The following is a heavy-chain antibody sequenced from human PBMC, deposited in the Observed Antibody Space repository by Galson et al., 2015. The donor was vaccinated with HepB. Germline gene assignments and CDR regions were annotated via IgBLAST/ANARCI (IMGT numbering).Heavy chain of an antibody. CDR2: ISYDGSNK. V-gene: IGHV3-30-3*01. CDR3: AREISGGDYVYYYYYYGMDV. CDR1: GFTFSSYA. D-gene: IGHD4-17*01. J-gene: IGHJ6*02. Sequence: SLRLSCAASGFTFSSYAMHWVRQAPGKGLEWVAVISYDGSNKYYADSVKGRFTISRDNSKNTLYLQMNSLRAEDTAVYYCAREISGGDYVYYYYYYGMDVWGQGTTVTVSS.